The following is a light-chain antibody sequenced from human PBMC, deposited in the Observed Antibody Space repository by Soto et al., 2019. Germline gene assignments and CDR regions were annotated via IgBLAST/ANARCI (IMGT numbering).Light chain of an antibody. J-gene: IGLJ2*01. CDR2: EGS. CDR3: CSYAGSSTHVV. Sequence: QSALTQPASVSGSPGQSITISCTGTSSDVGSYNLVSWYQQHPGKAPKLMIYEGSKRPSGVSNRFSGSKSGNPASLTISGLQAEDEADYCCCSYAGSSTHVVFGGGTKLTVL. V-gene: IGLV2-23*01. CDR1: SSDVGSYNL.